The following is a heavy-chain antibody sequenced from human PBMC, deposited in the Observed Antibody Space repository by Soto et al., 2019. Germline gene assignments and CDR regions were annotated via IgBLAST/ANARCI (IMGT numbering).Heavy chain of an antibody. Sequence: PGGSLRLSCAASGFTFNIYAMTWVRQAPGKGLEWVSTTGATGRTTYYSDAVKGRFTVSRDNSKNTLDLQMSNPRAEDTAVYYCATVHNTSRSFDYWGQGXLVTVSS. CDR1: GFTFNIYA. CDR2: TGATGRTT. D-gene: IGHD1-20*01. V-gene: IGHV3-23*01. J-gene: IGHJ4*02. CDR3: ATVHNTSRSFDY.